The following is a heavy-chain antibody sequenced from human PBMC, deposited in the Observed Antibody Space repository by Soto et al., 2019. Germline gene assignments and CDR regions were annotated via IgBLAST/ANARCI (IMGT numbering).Heavy chain of an antibody. CDR2: ISSRSTYI. J-gene: IGHJ6*03. CDR3: ARDQTTVTTNPSNYYYYMDV. V-gene: IGHV3-21*01. CDR1: GFTFNDYS. Sequence: PGGTLRLSCAASGFTFNDYSMNWVRQAPGKGLEWVSSISSRSTYIYYADSVKGRFTISRDGAKNSLYLQMNSLRAEDTAVYYCARDQTTVTTNPSNYYYYMDVWGIGTTVPVSS. D-gene: IGHD4-17*01.